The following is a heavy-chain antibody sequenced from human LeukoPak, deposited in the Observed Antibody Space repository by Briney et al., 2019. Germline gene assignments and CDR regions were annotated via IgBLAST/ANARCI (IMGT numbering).Heavy chain of an antibody. CDR1: GFTSNTYS. CDR2: ISSSSATI. Sequence: GGSLRLSCVGSGFTSNTYSMNWFRQAPGKGLEWISYISSSSATIYYADSVKGRFTISRDNAKNSLYLQMNSLRAEDTAVYYCARGRDLFDSWGQGTLVIVSS. V-gene: IGHV3-48*04. CDR3: ARGRDLFDS. J-gene: IGHJ4*02.